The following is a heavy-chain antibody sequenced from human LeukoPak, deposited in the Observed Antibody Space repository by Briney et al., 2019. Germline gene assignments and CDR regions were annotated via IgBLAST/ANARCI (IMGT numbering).Heavy chain of an antibody. CDR1: GFTFSSYA. V-gene: IGHV3-30*04. CDR2: ISYDGSNK. Sequence: GGSLRLSCAASGFTFSSYAMHWVRQAPGKGLEWVAVISYDGSNKYYADSVKGRFTISRDNAKNSLYLQMNSLRAEDTALYYCAKVPGILDYDILTGSYYFDYWGQGTLVTVSS. CDR3: AKVPGILDYDILTGSYYFDY. D-gene: IGHD3-9*01. J-gene: IGHJ4*02.